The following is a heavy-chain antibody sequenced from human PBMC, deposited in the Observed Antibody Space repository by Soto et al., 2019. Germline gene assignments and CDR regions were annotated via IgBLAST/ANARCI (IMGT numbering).Heavy chain of an antibody. V-gene: IGHV5-10-1*01. D-gene: IGHD3-9*01. Sequence: GESLKISCDGSGDSFANYWISWVRQTPGKGLEWMGRIDPSDSYTKYSPSFQGHVTISADESTNTAYLQWSSLQASDTAIYYCAREFDTLGWCDPWGQGTLVTVSS. CDR1: GDSFANYW. CDR3: AREFDTLGWCDP. CDR2: IDPSDSYT. J-gene: IGHJ5*02.